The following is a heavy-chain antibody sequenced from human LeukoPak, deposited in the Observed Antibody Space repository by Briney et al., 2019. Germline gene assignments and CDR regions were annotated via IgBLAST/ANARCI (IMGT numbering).Heavy chain of an antibody. V-gene: IGHV3-23*01. CDR2: ISGSGGST. Sequence: PGGSLRLSCAASGFTFSSYAMSWVRQAPGKGLEWVSAISGSGGSTYYADSVKGRFTISRDNAKNSLYLQMNSLRAEDTAVYYCAGRVGATWVDYWGQGTLVTVSS. J-gene: IGHJ4*02. CDR3: AGRVGATWVDY. CDR1: GFTFSSYA. D-gene: IGHD1-26*01.